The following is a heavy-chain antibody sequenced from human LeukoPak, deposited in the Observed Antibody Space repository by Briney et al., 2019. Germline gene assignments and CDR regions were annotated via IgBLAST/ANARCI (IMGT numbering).Heavy chain of an antibody. CDR1: GGSIINRSYY. D-gene: IGHD1-1*01. CDR3: EARNGDYSYMDV. CDR2: IYYSGTT. J-gene: IGHJ6*03. V-gene: IGHV4-39*01. Sequence: SETLSLTCTVSGGSIINRSYYWDWIRQPPGKGLEWIGSIYYSGTTYYNPSLKSRVTISVDASKNQFSLKLSSVTAADTAVYYCEARNGDYSYMDVWGKGTTVTVSS.